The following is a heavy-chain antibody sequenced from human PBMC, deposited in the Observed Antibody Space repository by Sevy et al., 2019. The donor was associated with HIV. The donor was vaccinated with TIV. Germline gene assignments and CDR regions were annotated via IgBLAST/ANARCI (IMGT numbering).Heavy chain of an antibody. D-gene: IGHD7-27*01. CDR3: AKSPHQNWGWDYMDV. CDR1: GFTFSSYG. J-gene: IGHJ6*03. CDR2: IRYDGSNK. Sequence: GGSLRLSCAASGFTFSSYGMHWVRQAPGKGLEWVAFIRYDGSNKYYADSVKGRFTISRDNSKNMLYLQMNSLRAEDTAGYYCAKSPHQNWGWDYMDVWGKGTTVTVSS. V-gene: IGHV3-30*02.